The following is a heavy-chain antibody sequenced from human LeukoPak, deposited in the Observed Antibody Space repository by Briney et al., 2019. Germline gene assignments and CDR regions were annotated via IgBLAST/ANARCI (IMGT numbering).Heavy chain of an antibody. CDR1: GGSISSSSYY. D-gene: IGHD3-22*01. J-gene: IGHJ4*02. V-gene: IGHV4-39*01. Sequence: SETLSLTCTVSGGSISSSSYYWGWIRQPPGKGLEWIGSIYYSGSTYYNPSLKSRVTISVDTSKNQFSLKLSSVTAADAAVYYCARLPYYYGSSGYLSFDYWGQGTLVTVSS. CDR3: ARLPYYYGSSGYLSFDY. CDR2: IYYSGST.